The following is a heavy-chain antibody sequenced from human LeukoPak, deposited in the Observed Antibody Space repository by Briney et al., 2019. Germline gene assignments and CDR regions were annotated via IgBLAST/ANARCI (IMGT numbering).Heavy chain of an antibody. CDR3: ARDGIYGDCDI. J-gene: IGHJ3*02. CDR1: GYRFDSYG. V-gene: IGHV1-18*01. D-gene: IGHD4-17*01. Sequence: GASVKVSCKASGYRFDSYGLSWVRQAPGQGLEWMGWISPFNGDTNYAQKFQGTVTMTTDTSTSTAYVELRSLRSEDTAVYYCARDGIYGDCDIWGQGTMVTVSS. CDR2: ISPFNGDT.